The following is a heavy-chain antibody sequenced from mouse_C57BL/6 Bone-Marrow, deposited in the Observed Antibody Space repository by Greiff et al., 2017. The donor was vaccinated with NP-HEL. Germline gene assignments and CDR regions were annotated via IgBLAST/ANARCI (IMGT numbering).Heavy chain of an antibody. CDR1: GYSITSGYY. CDR3: ASYDGYSFDY. Sequence: EVKLMESGPGLVKPSQSLSLTCSVTGYSITSGYYWNWIRQFPGNKLEWMGYISYDGSNNYNPSLKNRISITRDTSKNQFFLKLNSVTTEDTATYYCASYDGYSFDYWGQGTTLTVSS. CDR2: ISYDGSN. D-gene: IGHD2-3*01. V-gene: IGHV3-6*01. J-gene: IGHJ2*01.